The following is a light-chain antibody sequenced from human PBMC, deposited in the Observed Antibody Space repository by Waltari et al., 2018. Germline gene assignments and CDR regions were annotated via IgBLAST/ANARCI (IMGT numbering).Light chain of an antibody. CDR3: QQYYSYPLLT. CDR2: AAS. J-gene: IGKJ4*01. Sequence: AIRITQSPSSLSASTGDRVTITCRASQGISSYLAWYQQKPGKAPKLLIYAASTLQSWVPSRFSGSGSGTDFTLTISCLQSEDFATYYCQQYYSYPLLTFGGGTKVEIK. V-gene: IGKV1-8*01. CDR1: QGISSY.